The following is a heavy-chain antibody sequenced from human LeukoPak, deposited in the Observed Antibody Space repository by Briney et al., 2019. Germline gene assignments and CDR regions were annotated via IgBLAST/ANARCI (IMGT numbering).Heavy chain of an antibody. CDR1: GYSFADHY. CDR3: TREDF. V-gene: IGHV1-2*02. CDR2: IHPNSGGT. J-gene: IGHJ4*02. Sequence: ASVKVSCKASGYSFADHYIHWVRQAPGQGLEWVAWIHPNSGGTMSAQKFQGRVTVTRDTSIRTVYMELSRLTSDDTAIYYCTREDFWGRGTLVTVSS.